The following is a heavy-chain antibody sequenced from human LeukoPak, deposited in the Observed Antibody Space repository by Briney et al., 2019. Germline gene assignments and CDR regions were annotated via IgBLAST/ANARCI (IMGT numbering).Heavy chain of an antibody. CDR2: IYYSGST. CDR3: ARDRYYYDSSGWYDY. D-gene: IGHD3-22*01. V-gene: IGHV4-59*01. J-gene: IGHJ4*02. Sequence: SETLSLTCTVSGGSISSYYWSWIRQPPGKGLEWMGYIYYSGSTNYNPSLKSRVTISVDTSKNQFSLKLSSVTAADTAVYYCARDRYYYDSSGWYDYWGQGTLVPVSS. CDR1: GGSISSYY.